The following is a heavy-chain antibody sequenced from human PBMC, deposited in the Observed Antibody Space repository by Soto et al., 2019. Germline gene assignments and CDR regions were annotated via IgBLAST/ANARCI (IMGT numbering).Heavy chain of an antibody. V-gene: IGHV4-34*01. CDR3: ARGRLSPLIVVTIGLHYYYYGMDV. Sequence: PSETLSLTCAVYGGSFSGYYWSWIRQPPGKGLEWIGEINHSGSTNYNPSLKSRVTISVDTSKNQFSLKLSSVTAADTAVYYCARGRLSPLIVVTIGLHYYYYGMDVWGQGTTVTVSS. D-gene: IGHD5-12*01. CDR2: INHSGST. CDR1: GGSFSGYY. J-gene: IGHJ6*02.